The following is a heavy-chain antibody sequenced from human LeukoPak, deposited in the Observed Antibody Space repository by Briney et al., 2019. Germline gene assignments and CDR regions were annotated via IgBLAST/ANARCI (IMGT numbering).Heavy chain of an antibody. J-gene: IGHJ6*03. V-gene: IGHV4-59*01. CDR2: IYSSGST. CDR3: SGVYDSGSQAYFYYMDV. Sequence: PSETLSLTCNVSGDSIRGYYWSWIRQPPGKGLEWIGYIYSSGSTNYNPSLKSRVTMSVDTSKNQFSLKVNSLTAAGPAVYYLSGVYDSGSQAYFYYMDVWGKGTTVTISS. D-gene: IGHD3-10*01. CDR1: GDSIRGYY.